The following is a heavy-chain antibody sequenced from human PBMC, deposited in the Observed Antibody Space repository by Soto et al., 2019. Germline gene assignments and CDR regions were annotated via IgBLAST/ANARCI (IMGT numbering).Heavy chain of an antibody. V-gene: IGHV4-30-2*01. CDR3: GRVPDY. J-gene: IGHJ4*02. Sequence: PSDTLSLTFAVSGCAISSGGYSWSWILQPPGKGLEWIGYMYHSGSTYYNPSLKSRVTISIDRSKNQFSLKLSSVTAADTAVYDSGRVPDYWGQGILVTVSS. CDR1: GCAISSGGYS. D-gene: IGHD2-2*01. CDR2: MYHSGST.